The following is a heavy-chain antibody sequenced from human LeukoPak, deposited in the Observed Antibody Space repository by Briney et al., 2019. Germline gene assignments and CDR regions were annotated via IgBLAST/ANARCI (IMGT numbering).Heavy chain of an antibody. CDR1: GFTFSSYS. D-gene: IGHD5-24*01. CDR2: ISSSSSTI. CDR3: ARVGDGYNVGFDY. Sequence: PGGSLRLSCAAPGFTFSSYSMNWVRQAPGKGLEWVSYISSSSSTIYYADSVKGRFTISRDNAKNSLYLQMNSLRAEDTAVYYCARVGDGYNVGFDYWGQGTLVTVSS. J-gene: IGHJ4*02. V-gene: IGHV3-48*01.